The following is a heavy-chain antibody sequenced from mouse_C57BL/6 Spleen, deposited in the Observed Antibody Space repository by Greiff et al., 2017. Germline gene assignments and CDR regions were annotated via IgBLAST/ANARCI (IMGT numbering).Heavy chain of an antibody. J-gene: IGHJ4*01. Sequence: EVKVVESGGGLVQSGRSLRLSCATSGFTFSDFYMEWVRQAPGKGLAWIAASRNKANDYTTEYSASVKGRFIVSRDTSQSILYLQMNALRAEDTAIYYCARDAYSNYEGYAMDYWGQGTSVTVSS. CDR2: SRNKANDYTT. V-gene: IGHV7-1*01. CDR1: GFTFSDFY. D-gene: IGHD2-5*01. CDR3: ARDAYSNYEGYAMDY.